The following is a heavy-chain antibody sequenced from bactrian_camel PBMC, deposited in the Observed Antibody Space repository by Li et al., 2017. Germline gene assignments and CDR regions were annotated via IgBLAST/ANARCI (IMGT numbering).Heavy chain of an antibody. D-gene: IGHD2*01. V-gene: IGHV3S53*01. CDR3: AARKVARGSHFSLGRAPALRRDEYNF. CDR1: GYTDSFSC. Sequence: HVQLVESGGGSVQAGGSLRLSCSASGYTDSFSCMAWFRQAPGKEREGVATIDSATSPTYADSVKGRFTISRDNAKNTLFLQMNVLRPEDTAMYYCAARKVARGSHFSLGRAPALRRDEYNFWGQGTQVTVS. CDR2: IDSATSP. J-gene: IGHJ4*01.